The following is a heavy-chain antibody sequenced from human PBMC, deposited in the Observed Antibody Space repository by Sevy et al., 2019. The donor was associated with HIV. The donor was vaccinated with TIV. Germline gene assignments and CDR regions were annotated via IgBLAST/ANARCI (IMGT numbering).Heavy chain of an antibody. CDR1: GFPFTTYA. D-gene: IGHD3-16*02. Sequence: GGSLRLSCAASGFPFTTYAVHWVRQAPGKGLEWLAVISFNGGNKFYADSVRGRFTISRDNSEYTMYLQMNSLRVEDTAMYYCARDVSGGERLGQLSAYFDYWGQGTLVTVSS. V-gene: IGHV3-30-3*01. J-gene: IGHJ4*02. CDR3: ARDVSGGERLGQLSAYFDY. CDR2: ISFNGGNK.